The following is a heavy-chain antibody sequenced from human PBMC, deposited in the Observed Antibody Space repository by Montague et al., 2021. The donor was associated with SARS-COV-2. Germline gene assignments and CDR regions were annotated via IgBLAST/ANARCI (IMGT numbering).Heavy chain of an antibody. V-gene: IGHV3-23*01. Sequence: SLRLSCAASGFTFSSYAMSWVRQAPGKGLEWVSTISGSGGNTYYADSVKGRFTISRDNSKNTLYLQMNSLRAEDTAVYYCAVGHYYNSNSDYWGQGTLVTVSS. D-gene: IGHD3-22*01. CDR2: ISGSGGNT. J-gene: IGHJ4*02. CDR3: AVGHYYNSNSDY. CDR1: GFTFSSYA.